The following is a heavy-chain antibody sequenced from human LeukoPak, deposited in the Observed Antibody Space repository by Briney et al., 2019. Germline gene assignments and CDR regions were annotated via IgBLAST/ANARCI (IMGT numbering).Heavy chain of an antibody. J-gene: IGHJ4*02. V-gene: IGHV3-23*01. CDR2: VSGSGNST. CDR1: GFTFSSYA. Sequence: GGSLRLSCAASGFTFSSYALSWVRQAPGEGPEWVSTVSGSGNSTYYADSVKGRFTISRDNSKNTLYLQMNSLRGEDTAVYYCAKIFSGMVRGTFDSWGQGNLVTVSS. D-gene: IGHD3-10*01. CDR3: AKIFSGMVRGTFDS.